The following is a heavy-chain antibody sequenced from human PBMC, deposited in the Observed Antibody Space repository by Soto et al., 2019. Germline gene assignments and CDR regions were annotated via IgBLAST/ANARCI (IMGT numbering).Heavy chain of an antibody. CDR3: ARDLQYSRLFYGMDV. J-gene: IGHJ6*02. CDR2: IYYSGST. CDR1: GGSISSGGYY. V-gene: IGHV4-31*03. D-gene: IGHD6-13*01. Sequence: QVQLQESGPGLVKPSQTLSLTCTVSGGSISSGGYYWSWIRQHPGKGLEWIGYIYYSGSTYYHPALKSRVTISVHTSKNQFSLKLSSVTAADTAVYYCARDLQYSRLFYGMDVWGQGTTVTVSS.